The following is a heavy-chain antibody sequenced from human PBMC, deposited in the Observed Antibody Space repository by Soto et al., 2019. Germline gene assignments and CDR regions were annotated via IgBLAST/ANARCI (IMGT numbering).Heavy chain of an antibody. J-gene: IGHJ6*02. CDR2: ISAYNDDT. CDR3: ATDGFYTGWGRYGYAYSPSRYCAMGL. V-gene: IGHV1-18*01. D-gene: IGHD5-18*01. Sequence: QVQLVQSGTEVKKPGASVKVSCKTSGYTFTNYGISWVRQAPGQGLEWMGWISAYNDDTKYAQKLQGRVTMTTDTASRKASGELRSVSYDITENNYCATDGFYTGWGRYGYAYSPSRYCAMGLWGQGTTVHVSS. CDR1: GYTFTNYG.